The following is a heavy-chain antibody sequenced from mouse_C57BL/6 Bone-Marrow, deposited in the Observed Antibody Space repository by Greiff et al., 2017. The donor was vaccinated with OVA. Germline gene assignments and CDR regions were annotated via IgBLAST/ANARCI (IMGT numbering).Heavy chain of an antibody. D-gene: IGHD1-1*01. CDR2: IYPGNSDT. Sequence: VHVKQSGTVLARPGASVKMSCKTSGYTFTSYWMHWVKQRPGQGLEWIGAIYPGNSDTSYNQKFKGKAKLTAVTSASTAYMELSSLTNEDSAVYYGTSPYYYGSSYGYWGQGTTLTVSS. CDR3: TSPYYYGSSYGY. CDR1: GYTFTSYW. J-gene: IGHJ2*01. V-gene: IGHV1-5*01.